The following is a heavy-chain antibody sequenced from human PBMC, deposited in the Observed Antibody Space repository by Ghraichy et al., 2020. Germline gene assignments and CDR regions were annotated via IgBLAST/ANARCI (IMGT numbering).Heavy chain of an antibody. CDR3: AKGSNGFGVVYYFDC. D-gene: IGHD3-3*01. V-gene: IGHV3-21*06. J-gene: IGHJ4*02. Sequence: GGSLRLSCAASGFTFSSYSMTWVRQAPGKGLEWVSSISSDSTYIYYADSVKGRFTISRDNAKNSLYLQMNSLRAEDTAVYYCAKGSNGFGVVYYFDCWGQGTLVTVSS. CDR1: GFTFSSYS. CDR2: ISSDSTYI.